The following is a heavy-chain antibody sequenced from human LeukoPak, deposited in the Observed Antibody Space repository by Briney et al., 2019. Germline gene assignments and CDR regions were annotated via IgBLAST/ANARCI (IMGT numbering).Heavy chain of an antibody. CDR2: VYYTGST. Sequence: PSETLSLTCTVSGGSIRSNYWSWIRQPPGKGLEWIGYVYYTGSTNYNPSFKSRVTMSVDTSKNKFSLKLSFVTAADTAVYDCAREYLLWYFDLWGRGTLVTVSS. J-gene: IGHJ2*01. CDR3: AREYLLWYFDL. V-gene: IGHV4-59*01. CDR1: GGSIRSNY. D-gene: IGHD1-26*01.